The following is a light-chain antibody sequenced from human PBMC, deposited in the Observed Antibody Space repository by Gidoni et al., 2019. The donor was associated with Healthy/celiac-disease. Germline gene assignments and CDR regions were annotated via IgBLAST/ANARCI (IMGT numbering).Light chain of an antibody. CDR1: NIGSKS. V-gene: IGLV3-21*02. CDR3: QVWDSSSDHVV. J-gene: IGLJ2*01. CDR2: DDS. Sequence: SYVLTQPPSVSLAPGQTARITFGGNNIGSKSVHWYQQKPGQAPVLVVYDDSDRTSGIPERLSGSNSGNTATLTISRVEAGDEADYYCQVWDSSSDHVVFGGGTKLTVL.